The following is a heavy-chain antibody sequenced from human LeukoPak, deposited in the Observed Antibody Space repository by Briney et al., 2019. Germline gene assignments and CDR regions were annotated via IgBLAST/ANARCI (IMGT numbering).Heavy chain of an antibody. CDR3: ARRRFNGRGSYLGDY. CDR2: INEDGSQK. V-gene: IGHV3-7*03. CDR1: GFTFRSPW. Sequence: GGSLRLSCVESGFTFRSPWMAWLRQAPEKGLEWVANINEDGSQKYYLGSVTGRFTISRDNSKNTLYLQMNSLRAGDTAVYYCARRRFNGRGSYLGDYWGQGTLVTVSS. J-gene: IGHJ4*02. D-gene: IGHD1-26*01.